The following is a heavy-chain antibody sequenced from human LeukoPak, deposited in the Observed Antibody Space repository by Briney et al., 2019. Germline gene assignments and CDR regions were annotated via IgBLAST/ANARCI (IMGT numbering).Heavy chain of an antibody. CDR1: GFPFSIYE. CDR3: ALLAVASDFDY. Sequence: GGSLRLSGAVSGFPFSIYEMNWVRQAPGKGLEWVSNIGSSGTTIYYADSVKGRFSISRDNAKNSLYLQMNSLRVEDTAVYYCALLAVASDFDYWGQGALVTVSS. CDR2: IGSSGTTI. J-gene: IGHJ4*02. V-gene: IGHV3-48*03. D-gene: IGHD6-19*01.